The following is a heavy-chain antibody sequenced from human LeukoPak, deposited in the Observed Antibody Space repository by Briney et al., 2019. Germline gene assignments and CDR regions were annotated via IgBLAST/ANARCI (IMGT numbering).Heavy chain of an antibody. D-gene: IGHD1-26*01. Sequence: GGSLRLSCAASGFTFSYSWMHWVRQAPGKGLVWVSRINPDESTTSYADSVKGRFTISRDNAKNTLYLQTHSLRAEDTAVYYCARVGQGEWYFDLWGRGTLVTVSS. CDR2: INPDESTT. J-gene: IGHJ2*01. CDR3: ARVGQGEWYFDL. CDR1: GFTFSYSW. V-gene: IGHV3-74*01.